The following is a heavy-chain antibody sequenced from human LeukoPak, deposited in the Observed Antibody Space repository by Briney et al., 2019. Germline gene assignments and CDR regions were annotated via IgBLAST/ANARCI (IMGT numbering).Heavy chain of an antibody. CDR1: GSTFSSYS. CDR2: ISNTGGNT. V-gene: IGHV3-23*01. D-gene: IGHD3-22*01. J-gene: IGHJ3*02. Sequence: GGSLRLSCAASGSTFSSYSMSWVRQAPGKGLEWVSHISNTGGNTFYADSVKGRFSISRDNSKNTLYLQMNSLSADDTAVYYCGKLSKMIVMVSYAFDIWGQGTMVTVSS. CDR3: GKLSKMIVMVSYAFDI.